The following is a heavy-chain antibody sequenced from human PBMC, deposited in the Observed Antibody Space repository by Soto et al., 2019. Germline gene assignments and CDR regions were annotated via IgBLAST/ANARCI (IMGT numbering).Heavy chain of an antibody. CDR3: TASSGWYNAFDI. J-gene: IGHJ3*02. V-gene: IGHV3-23*01. D-gene: IGHD6-19*01. Sequence: GGSLRLSCAASGFTFSSYTMTWVRQAPGKGLEWISVIIGSGTSTYYADSVKGRFTISRDNSKNTLYLQMNSLRAEDTAVYYCTASSGWYNAFDIWGQGTMVTVSS. CDR2: IIGSGTST. CDR1: GFTFSSYT.